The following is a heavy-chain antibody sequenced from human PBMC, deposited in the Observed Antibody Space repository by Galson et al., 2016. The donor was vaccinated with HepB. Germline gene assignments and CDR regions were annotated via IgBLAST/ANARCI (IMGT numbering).Heavy chain of an antibody. J-gene: IGHJ4*02. Sequence: SLRLSCAASGFPFSTFAMHWVRQAPGKGLEWVAAISDDGGKIYYADSVKGRFTISRDNSKNTLYLQMNSLRAEDTAVYYCASSVVIITHAPFDSWGQGTLVTVYS. CDR2: ISDDGGKI. CDR3: ASSVVIITHAPFDS. CDR1: GFPFSTFA. D-gene: IGHD3-22*01. V-gene: IGHV3-30*04.